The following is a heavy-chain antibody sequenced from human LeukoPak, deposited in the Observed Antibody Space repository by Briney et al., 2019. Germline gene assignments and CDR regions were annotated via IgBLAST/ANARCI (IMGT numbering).Heavy chain of an antibody. D-gene: IGHD2-2*01. Sequence: GGSLRLSCAASGFAFSSYAMSWVRQAPGKGLEWVSVIRGSGVSTYYADSVKGRFTISRDNSKNTLYLQMNNLRAEDTAMYYCAKRQGSSASCYDYWGQGTLVTVSS. CDR3: AKRQGSSASCYDY. CDR1: GFAFSSYA. J-gene: IGHJ4*02. V-gene: IGHV3-23*01. CDR2: IRGSGVST.